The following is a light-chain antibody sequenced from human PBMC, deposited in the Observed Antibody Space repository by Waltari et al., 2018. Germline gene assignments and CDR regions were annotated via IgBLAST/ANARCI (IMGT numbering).Light chain of an antibody. CDR2: GAS. V-gene: IGKV3-20*01. Sequence: EIVLTQSPGTLSLSPGVRSTLSCRPSQYVSSSYLAWYQQKPGQAPRLLIYGASFRAAGIPERFSGSGSGTDFTLTISRLEPEDFAVFYWLQYGSPPFTFGPGTKVEIK. CDR3: LQYGSPPFT. J-gene: IGKJ3*01. CDR1: QYVSSSY.